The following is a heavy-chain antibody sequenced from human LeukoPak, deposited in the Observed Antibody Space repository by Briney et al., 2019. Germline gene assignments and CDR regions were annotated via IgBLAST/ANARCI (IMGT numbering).Heavy chain of an antibody. CDR1: GGSINSSY. J-gene: IGHJ6*02. CDR2: IYYRGST. V-gene: IGHV4-59*01. D-gene: IGHD3-9*01. CDR3: ARKYYDILTGYTAMDV. Sequence: PSETLSLTCTVSGGSINSSYRNWIRQPPGKGLEWIGYIYYRGSTTYNPSLKSRVTISVDTSKNQFSLKMRSVTAADTAVYYCARKYYDILTGYTAMDVWGQGTTVTVSS.